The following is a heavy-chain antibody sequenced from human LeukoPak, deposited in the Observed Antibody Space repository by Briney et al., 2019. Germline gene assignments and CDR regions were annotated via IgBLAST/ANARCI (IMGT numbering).Heavy chain of an antibody. V-gene: IGHV3-23*01. CDR2: ICGSGGST. J-gene: IGHJ4*02. CDR1: GFTFSSYA. D-gene: IGHD3-22*01. CDR3: AKVAKYYYDSSGYYDY. Sequence: GGSLRLSCAASGFTFSSYAMSWVRQVPGKGLEWVSAICGSGGSTYYADSVKGRFTISRDNSKNTLYLKMYSLRAEDTAAYYCAKVAKYYYDSSGYYDYWGQGNLVTVTS.